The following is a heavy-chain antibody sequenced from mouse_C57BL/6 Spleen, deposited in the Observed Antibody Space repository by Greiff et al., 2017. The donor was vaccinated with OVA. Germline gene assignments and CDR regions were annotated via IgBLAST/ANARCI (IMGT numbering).Heavy chain of an antibody. CDR1: GFTFSDYY. Sequence: EVQLVESEGGLVQPGRSLKLSCTASGFTFSDYYMAWVRQVPEKGLEWVANINYDGSSTYYLDSLKSRFIISRDNAKNILYLQMSSLKSEDTATYYCARENYGSGYGAMDYWGQGTSVTVSS. V-gene: IGHV5-16*01. J-gene: IGHJ4*01. CDR3: ARENYGSGYGAMDY. CDR2: INYDGSST. D-gene: IGHD1-1*01.